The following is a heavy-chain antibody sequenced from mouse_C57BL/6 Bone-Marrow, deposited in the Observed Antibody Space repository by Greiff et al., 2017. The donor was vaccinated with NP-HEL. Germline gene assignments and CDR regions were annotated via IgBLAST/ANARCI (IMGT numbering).Heavy chain of an antibody. D-gene: IGHD1-1*01. Sequence: LVESGAELARPGASVKMSCKASGYTFTSYTMHWVKQRPGQGLEWIGYINPSSGYTKYNQKFKDKATLTADKSSSTAYMQLSSLTSEDSAVYYCANGSSPWFAYWGQGTLVTVSA. J-gene: IGHJ3*01. CDR1: GYTFTSYT. CDR2: INPSSGYT. CDR3: ANGSSPWFAY. V-gene: IGHV1-4*01.